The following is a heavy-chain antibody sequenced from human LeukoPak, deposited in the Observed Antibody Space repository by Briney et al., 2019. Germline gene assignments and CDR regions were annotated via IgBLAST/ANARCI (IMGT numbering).Heavy chain of an antibody. CDR3: AKQSAGSAAWYSLHYDF. CDR2: INSDGSST. D-gene: IGHD6-13*01. J-gene: IGHJ4*02. V-gene: IGHV3-74*01. Sequence: GGSLRLSCAASGFTFSSYWMHWVRQAPGKGLVWVSRINSDGSSTNYADSVKGRFTISRDNSKDTLYLQMNGLRAEDTAVYFCAKQSAGSAAWYSLHYDFWGQGTLVTVSS. CDR1: GFTFSSYW.